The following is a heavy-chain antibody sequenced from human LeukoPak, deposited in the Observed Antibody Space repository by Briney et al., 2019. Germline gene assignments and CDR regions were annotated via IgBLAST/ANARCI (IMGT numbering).Heavy chain of an antibody. D-gene: IGHD3-16*01. J-gene: IGHJ5*02. CDR2: IYTSGST. Sequence: PSQTLSLTCTVSGGSISSGSYYWSWIRQPAGKGLEWTGRIYTSGSTNYNPSLKSRVTISVDTSKNQFSLKLSSVTAADTAVYYCARIWGPWFDPWGQGTLVTVSS. CDR1: GGSISSGSYY. CDR3: ARIWGPWFDP. V-gene: IGHV4-61*02.